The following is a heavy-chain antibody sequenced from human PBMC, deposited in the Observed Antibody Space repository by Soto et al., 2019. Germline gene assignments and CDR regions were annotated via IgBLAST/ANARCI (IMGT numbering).Heavy chain of an antibody. CDR3: ARGPAYSSSWTL. V-gene: IGHV1-3*01. J-gene: IGHJ4*02. Sequence: QVQLVQSGAEVKKPGASVKVSCKASGYTVTSYGVHWVRQAPGQRLEWMAWINGGNGNTKYSQKFQGRVTITRDTSASTSYMELSRLRSEETVGYYCARGPAYSSSWTLWVQGTLVTGSS. CDR2: INGGNGNT. D-gene: IGHD6-13*01. CDR1: GYTVTSYG.